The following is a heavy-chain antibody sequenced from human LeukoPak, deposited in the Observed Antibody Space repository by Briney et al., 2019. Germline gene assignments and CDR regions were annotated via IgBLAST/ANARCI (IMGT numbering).Heavy chain of an antibody. Sequence: GRSLRLSCAASGFTFSSYAMHWVRQAPGKGLEWVAVISYDGSNKYYADSVKGRFTISRDNSKNTLYLQMNSLRAEDTAVYYCARVMVPTGRYYYDSSGLDAFDIWGQGTMVTVSS. V-gene: IGHV3-30*04. CDR2: ISYDGSNK. J-gene: IGHJ3*02. CDR3: ARVMVPTGRYYYDSSGLDAFDI. CDR1: GFTFSSYA. D-gene: IGHD3-22*01.